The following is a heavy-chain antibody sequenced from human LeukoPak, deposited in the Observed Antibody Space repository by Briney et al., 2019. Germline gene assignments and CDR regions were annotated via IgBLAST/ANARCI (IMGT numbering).Heavy chain of an antibody. CDR2: ISSSSSYI. J-gene: IGHJ4*02. D-gene: IGHD6-13*01. CDR1: GFTFSSYS. Sequence: PGGSLRLSCAASGFTFSSYSMNWVRQAPGKVLEWVSSISSSSSYIYYADSVKGRFTISRDNAKNSLYLQMNSLRAEDTAVYYCARDFSSSWYLYFDYWGQGTLVTVSS. V-gene: IGHV3-21*01. CDR3: ARDFSSSWYLYFDY.